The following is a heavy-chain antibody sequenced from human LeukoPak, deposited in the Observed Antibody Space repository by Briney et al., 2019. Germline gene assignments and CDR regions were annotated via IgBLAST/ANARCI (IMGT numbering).Heavy chain of an antibody. V-gene: IGHV3-30-3*01. CDR3: ARIGQQLGPYYFDY. CDR1: GFTFSSYA. Sequence: GESLRLSCAASGFTFSSYAMGWVRQAPGKGLEWVAVISYDGSNKYYADSVKGRFTISRDNSKNTLYLQMNSLRAEDTAVYYCARIGQQLGPYYFDYWGQGTLVTVSS. D-gene: IGHD6-13*01. CDR2: ISYDGSNK. J-gene: IGHJ4*02.